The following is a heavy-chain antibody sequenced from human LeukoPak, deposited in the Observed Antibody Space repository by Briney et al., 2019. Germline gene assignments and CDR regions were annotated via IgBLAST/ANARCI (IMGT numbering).Heavy chain of an antibody. CDR3: AKDQLEMATTSGFDY. CDR1: GFTFSSYA. Sequence: GGSLRLSCAASGFTFSSYAMSWVRQAPGKGLEWVSAISGSGGSTYYADSVKGRFTISRDNSKNTLCLQMNSLRAEDTAVYYCAKDQLEMATTSGFDYWGQGTLVTVSS. D-gene: IGHD5-24*01. V-gene: IGHV3-23*01. CDR2: ISGSGGST. J-gene: IGHJ4*02.